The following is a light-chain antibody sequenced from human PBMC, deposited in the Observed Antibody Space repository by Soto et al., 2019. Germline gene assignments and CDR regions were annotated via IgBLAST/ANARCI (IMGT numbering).Light chain of an antibody. Sequence: VLTQSPGTLSLSQGERATLSCRASQSLSSSHLAWYQQKPGQPPKLLIYNASKRATDIPDSFSGSGSGTNFTLTISRLETENFEVYYCQRYDSSSRTFGQGSKVYIK. CDR1: QSLSSSH. V-gene: IGKV3-20*01. J-gene: IGKJ1*01. CDR3: QRYDSSSRT. CDR2: NAS.